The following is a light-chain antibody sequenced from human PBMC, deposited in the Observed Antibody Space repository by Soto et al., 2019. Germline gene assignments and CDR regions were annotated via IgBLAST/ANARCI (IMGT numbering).Light chain of an antibody. CDR3: QKCGSSTPT. J-gene: IGKJ4*01. V-gene: IGKV3-20*01. CDR2: GAS. CDR1: QSVSSSY. Sequence: EIVLTQSPGTLSLSPGERVTLSCRASQSVSSSYLAWYQQKPGQAPRLLIYGASSRATGTPDRFSGRGSGTDFTLTISRLEPEDFEVYYCQKCGSSTPTFGGGTKV.